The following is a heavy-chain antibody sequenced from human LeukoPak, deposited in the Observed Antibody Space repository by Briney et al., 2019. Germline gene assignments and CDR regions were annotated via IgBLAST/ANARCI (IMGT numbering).Heavy chain of an antibody. J-gene: IGHJ4*02. D-gene: IGHD1-26*01. Sequence: GGSLRLSCAASGFTFSSYAMSWVRQAPGKGLEWVSAISGSGGSTYYADSVKGRFTISRDNSKNTLYLQMNSLRAEDTAVYYCARHRRIVGATEFDYWGQGTLVTVSS. V-gene: IGHV3-23*01. CDR3: ARHRRIVGATEFDY. CDR2: ISGSGGST. CDR1: GFTFSSYA.